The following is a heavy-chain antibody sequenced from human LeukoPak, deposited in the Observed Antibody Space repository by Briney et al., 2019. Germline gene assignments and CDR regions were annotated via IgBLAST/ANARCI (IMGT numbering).Heavy chain of an antibody. D-gene: IGHD1-26*01. Sequence: GGSLKLSCAASEFTFSDSTIHWVCQASGKGLEWVGRIRSKAKSYATTYAAAVKGRFTISRDDSKRTAHLQMNSLKTEDTAVYYCTTGAIVDGYFDLWGRGTLITVSS. CDR2: IRSKAKSYAT. J-gene: IGHJ2*01. V-gene: IGHV3-73*01. CDR1: EFTFSDST. CDR3: TTGAIVDGYFDL.